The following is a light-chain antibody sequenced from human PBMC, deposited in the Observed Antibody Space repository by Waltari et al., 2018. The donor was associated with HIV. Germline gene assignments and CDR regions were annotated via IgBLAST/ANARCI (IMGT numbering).Light chain of an antibody. J-gene: IGLJ3*02. V-gene: IGLV3-1*01. Sequence: SYEVTQPPSVAVSPGQTASITCSGYELGDKYTCWYQQKPGQSLLLVIYQDNKRPSGIPGRFSCSSSVPTATLTISGTLPMDEADYYCQAWGSSTSGVFGTGTKLTVL. CDR3: QAWGSSTSGV. CDR2: QDN. CDR1: ELGDKY.